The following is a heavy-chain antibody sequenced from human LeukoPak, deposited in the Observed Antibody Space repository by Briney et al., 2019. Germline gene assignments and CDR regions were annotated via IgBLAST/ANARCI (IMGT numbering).Heavy chain of an antibody. Sequence: PSDTLSLTCTVSGGSISSYYWSRIRQPAGKGREGIRRIYTRWSTNYNPSLKSRVTMSVDTSKNQFSLKLSSVTAADTAVYYCARDLWFGELLSYNWFDPWGQGTLVPVSS. V-gene: IGHV4-4*07. CDR2: IYTRWST. D-gene: IGHD3-10*01. CDR1: GGSISSYY. CDR3: ARDLWFGELLSYNWFDP. J-gene: IGHJ5*02.